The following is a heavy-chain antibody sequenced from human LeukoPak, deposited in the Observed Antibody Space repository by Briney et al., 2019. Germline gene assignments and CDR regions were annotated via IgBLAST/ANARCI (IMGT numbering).Heavy chain of an antibody. D-gene: IGHD2-8*01. CDR3: ARGYCSNGVCYYPFYFDF. Sequence: SETLSLTCSVSGGSISCYYWSWIRQPAGKGLEWIGRFFTGGSTNYNPSLKSRVTMSVDTSKNHFSLILSSVTAADTDVYYCARGYCSNGVCYYPFYFDFWGQGTLVTVSS. CDR1: GGSISCYY. J-gene: IGHJ4*02. V-gene: IGHV4-4*07. CDR2: FFTGGST.